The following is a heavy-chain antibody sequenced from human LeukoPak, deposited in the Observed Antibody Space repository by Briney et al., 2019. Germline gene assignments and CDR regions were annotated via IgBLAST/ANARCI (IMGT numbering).Heavy chain of an antibody. V-gene: IGHV1-8*01. Sequence: ASVKVSCKASGYTFTSYDINWVRQATGQGPEWMGWMNPNSGNTGYAQKFQGRVTMTRNTSISTAYMELSSLRSEDTAVYYCARRGYFYDSSGYYVQYYFDYWGQGTLVTVSS. D-gene: IGHD3-22*01. CDR3: ARRGYFYDSSGYYVQYYFDY. CDR1: GYTFTSYD. J-gene: IGHJ4*02. CDR2: MNPNSGNT.